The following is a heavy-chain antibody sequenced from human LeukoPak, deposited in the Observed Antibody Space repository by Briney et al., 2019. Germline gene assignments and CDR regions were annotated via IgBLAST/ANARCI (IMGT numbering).Heavy chain of an antibody. V-gene: IGHV1-18*04. J-gene: IGHJ4*02. CDR2: ISAYNGNT. CDR1: GYTFTGYH. Sequence: GASVKVSCKASGYTFTGYHMHWVRQAPGQGLEWMGWISAYNGNTNYARKLQGRVTMTTDTSTSTAYMELRSLRSDDTAVYYCARDDTGIAVAGFDYWGQGTLVTVSS. CDR3: ARDDTGIAVAGFDY. D-gene: IGHD6-19*01.